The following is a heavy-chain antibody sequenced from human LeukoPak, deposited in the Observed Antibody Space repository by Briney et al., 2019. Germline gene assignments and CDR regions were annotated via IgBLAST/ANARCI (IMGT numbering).Heavy chain of an antibody. V-gene: IGHV4-34*01. D-gene: IGHD3-10*01. CDR1: GGSFSGYY. Sequence: PSETLSLTCAVYGGSFSGYYWNWIRQPPGKGLEWIGEINHSGSTNYNPSLKSRVTISVDTSKNQFSLKLSSVTAADTAVYYCARGLKRDYGSGSFLDYWGQGTLVTVSS. CDR3: ARGLKRDYGSGSFLDY. J-gene: IGHJ4*02. CDR2: INHSGST.